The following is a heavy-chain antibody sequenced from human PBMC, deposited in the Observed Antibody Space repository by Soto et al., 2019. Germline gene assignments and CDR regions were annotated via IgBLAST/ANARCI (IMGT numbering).Heavy chain of an antibody. CDR1: GYTFTGYS. J-gene: IGHJ4*02. Sequence: QAPLVQSGAEVKKPGASVKVSCKASGYTFTGYSVGWVRQAPGQGLEWMGWISAYSGDTYYTQRFQDRLTMTTDASTSTAYMELRSLRSDDTAVYYCARPSGSYGDYAWSLKYWGQGTLVTVSS. CDR3: ARPSGSYGDYAWSLKY. CDR2: ISAYSGDT. D-gene: IGHD4-17*01. V-gene: IGHV1-18*01.